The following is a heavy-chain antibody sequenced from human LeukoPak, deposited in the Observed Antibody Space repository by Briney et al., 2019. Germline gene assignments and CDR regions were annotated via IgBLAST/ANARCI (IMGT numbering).Heavy chain of an antibody. J-gene: IGHJ6*03. V-gene: IGHV3-7*01. CDR3: ARGARSHQEFTRGYYYMDV. D-gene: IGHD1-14*01. Sequence: PGGSLRLSCAASGFTFSSYWMSWVRQAPGKGLEWVANIKQDGSEKYYVDSVKGRFTISRDNAKNSLYLQMNSLRAEDTAVYYCARGARSHQEFTRGYYYMDVWGKGTTVTVSS. CDR1: GFTFSSYW. CDR2: IKQDGSEK.